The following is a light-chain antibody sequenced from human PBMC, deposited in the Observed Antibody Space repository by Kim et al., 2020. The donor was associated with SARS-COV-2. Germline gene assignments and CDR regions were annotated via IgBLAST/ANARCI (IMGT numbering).Light chain of an antibody. CDR3: QVWDSSSDQYV. CDR2: YDS. Sequence: APGKPAGIACGGNNMGRKSVRWYQQKPGQAPVLVIYYDSDRPSGIPERFSGSNSGNTATLTISRVEAGDEADYYCQVWDSSSDQYVFGTGTKVTVL. V-gene: IGLV3-21*04. J-gene: IGLJ1*01. CDR1: NMGRKS.